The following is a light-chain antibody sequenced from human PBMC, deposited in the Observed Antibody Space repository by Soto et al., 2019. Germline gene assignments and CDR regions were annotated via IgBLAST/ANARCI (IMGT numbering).Light chain of an antibody. J-gene: IGKJ4*01. V-gene: IGKV1-9*01. CDR2: DAS. CDR3: QQLNGYLELT. Sequence: DIQLTQSPSFLSASVGDRVTITCRGSQGISTYLAWYQQKLGKAPKLLIYDASTLQSGVPSRFSGSRSGTECTLTISSLQPEDFATYYCQQLNGYLELTFGGGTKVDIK. CDR1: QGISTY.